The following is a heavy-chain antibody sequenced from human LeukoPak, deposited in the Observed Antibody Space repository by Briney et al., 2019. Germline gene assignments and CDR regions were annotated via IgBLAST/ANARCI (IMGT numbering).Heavy chain of an antibody. J-gene: IGHJ6*04. CDR2: ISSSSSYI. Sequence: GRSLRLSCAASGFTFSSYGMNWVRQAPGKGLEWVSSISSSSSYIYHADSVKGRFTISRDNAKNSLYLQMNSLRAEDTAVYYCARDWSGYGSGSYYNPISMDVWGKGTTVTVSS. CDR1: GFTFSSYG. D-gene: IGHD3-10*01. CDR3: ARDWSGYGSGSYYNPISMDV. V-gene: IGHV3-21*01.